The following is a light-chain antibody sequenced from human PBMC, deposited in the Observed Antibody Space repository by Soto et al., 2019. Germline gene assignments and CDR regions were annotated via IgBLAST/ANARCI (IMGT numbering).Light chain of an antibody. CDR2: DAS. CDR1: QSVSTS. CDR3: QVRDVWPS. J-gene: IGKJ1*01. V-gene: IGKV3-11*01. Sequence: IVLTQSPVTLALSPGERAVLSCRASQSVSTSLAWYQHKAGRAPRLFIYDASKRAPGIPARFSGSGSGTDFTLTISSLEPEDLAVYYCQVRDVWPSFGHGTKVDIK.